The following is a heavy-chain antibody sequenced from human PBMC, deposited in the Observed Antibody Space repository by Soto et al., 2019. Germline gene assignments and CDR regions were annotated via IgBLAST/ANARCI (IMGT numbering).Heavy chain of an antibody. CDR3: AREFVVTFAFPCGWFDP. D-gene: IGHD2-21*01. CDR1: GGSISSSSYY. Sequence: QLQLQESGPGLVKPSETLSLTCTVSGGSISSSSYYWVWIRQPPGMGLEWLGSISSRGSTYYNPALTRRVTISVDTSKNQCSLKLSSVTAADTAVYYCAREFVVTFAFPCGWFDPWGQGTLVTVSS. CDR2: ISSRGST. V-gene: IGHV4-39*02. J-gene: IGHJ5*02.